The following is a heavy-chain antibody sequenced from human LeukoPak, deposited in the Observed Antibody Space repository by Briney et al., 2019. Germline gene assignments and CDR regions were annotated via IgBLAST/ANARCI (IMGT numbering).Heavy chain of an antibody. V-gene: IGHV1-69*13. Sequence: SVTVSCKASGYTFTSYGISWVRQAPGQGLEWMGGIIAFFDTTNYAQKFQGRLTITADESTSTAYMELSSLRSEDTAVYYCAFTGVREVDYWGQGPLVTVSS. D-gene: IGHD2-8*02. J-gene: IGHJ4*02. CDR3: AFTGVREVDY. CDR1: GYTFTSYG. CDR2: IIAFFDTT.